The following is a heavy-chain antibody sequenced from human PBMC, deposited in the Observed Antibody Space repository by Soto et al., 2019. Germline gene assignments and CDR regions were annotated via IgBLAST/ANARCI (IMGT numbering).Heavy chain of an antibody. Sequence: AAGPTLVKPTKTLTLTCSFSGFSLSTSRVGVAWIRQPPGKALEWLAIIYWDDDRRYSPSLKTRLAITKDTYKNQVVLTMTNLEHGDTATYYCAHIMITWGGVSALDAFDMWGQGTMVTV. CDR1: GFSLSTSRVG. V-gene: IGHV2-5*02. J-gene: IGHJ3*02. CDR3: AHIMITWGGVSALDAFDM. CDR2: IYWDDDR. D-gene: IGHD3-16*01.